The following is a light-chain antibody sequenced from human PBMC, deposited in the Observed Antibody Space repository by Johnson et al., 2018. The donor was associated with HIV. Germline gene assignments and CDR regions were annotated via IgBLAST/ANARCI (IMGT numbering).Light chain of an antibody. CDR1: SSNIGNNY. CDR3: GTWDSSLSADV. Sequence: QSVLTQPPSVSAAPGQKVTISCSGSSSNIGNNYVSWYQQLPGRAPKLLIYDNNKRPSGIPDRFSGSKSGTSATLGITGLQTGDEADYYCGTWDSSLSADVFGPGTKVTVL. V-gene: IGLV1-51*01. CDR2: DNN. J-gene: IGLJ1*01.